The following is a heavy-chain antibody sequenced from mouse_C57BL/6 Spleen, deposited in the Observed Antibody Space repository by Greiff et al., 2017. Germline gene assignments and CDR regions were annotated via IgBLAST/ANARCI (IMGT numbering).Heavy chain of an antibody. CDR1: GYAFSSSW. V-gene: IGHV1-82*01. Sequence: LEESGPELVKPGASVKISCKASGYAFSSSWMNWVKQRPGKGLEWIGRIYPGDGDTNYNGKFKGKATLTADKSSSTAYMQLSSLTSEDSAVYFCATFITTVVFDYWGQGTTLTVSS. CDR2: IYPGDGDT. CDR3: ATFITTVVFDY. J-gene: IGHJ2*01. D-gene: IGHD1-1*01.